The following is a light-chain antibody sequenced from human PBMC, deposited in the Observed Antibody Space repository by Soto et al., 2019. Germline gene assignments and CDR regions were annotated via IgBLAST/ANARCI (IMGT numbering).Light chain of an antibody. J-gene: IGKJ1*01. V-gene: IGKV3-20*01. Sequence: EIVLTQSPGTLSLSPGERATLSCSASQSVSSSYLAWYQQKPGQAPRLLIYGASSKATGIPDRFSCSGSGTDFTLTISRLEPEDFAVYYCQQYGSSPCTFGQGTKVEIK. CDR1: QSVSSSY. CDR2: GAS. CDR3: QQYGSSPCT.